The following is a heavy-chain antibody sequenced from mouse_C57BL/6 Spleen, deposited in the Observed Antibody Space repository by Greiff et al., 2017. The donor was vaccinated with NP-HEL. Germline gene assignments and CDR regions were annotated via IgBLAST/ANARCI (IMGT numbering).Heavy chain of an antibody. CDR2: ISDGGSYT. CDR3: ARGHYCDY. Sequence: EVKLVESGGGLVKPGGSLKLSCAASGFTFSSYAMSWVRQTPEKRLEWVATISDGGSYTYYPDNVKGRFTISRDNAESNLYLQMSHLKSEDTAMYYCARGHYCDYGGPGTTRTVSS. CDR1: GFTFSSYA. V-gene: IGHV5-4*03. J-gene: IGHJ2*01.